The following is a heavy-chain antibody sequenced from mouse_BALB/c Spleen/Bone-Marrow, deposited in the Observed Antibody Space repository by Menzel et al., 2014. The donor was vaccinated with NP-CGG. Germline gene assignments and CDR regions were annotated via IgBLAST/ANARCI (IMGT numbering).Heavy chain of an antibody. CDR2: IYPGDGDT. Sequence: QVQLQQSGAELVRPGSSVKISCESSGWVFSTYWINWVKQRPGQGLEWIGQIYPGDGDTDYNGKFKDKATLTADKSSNTAYMQLSSLTSEDSAVYFCARGGISVDYWGQGTTLTVSS. V-gene: IGHV1-80*01. CDR3: ARGGISVDY. CDR1: GWVFSTYW. J-gene: IGHJ2*01.